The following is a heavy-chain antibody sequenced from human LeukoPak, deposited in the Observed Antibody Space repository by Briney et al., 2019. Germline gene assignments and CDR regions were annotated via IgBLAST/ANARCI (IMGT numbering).Heavy chain of an antibody. Sequence: ASVKVSCKASGYTFTGYYMHWVRQAPGQGLEWMGWINTNTGNPTYAQGFTGRFVFSLDTSVSTAYLQISSLKAEDTAVYYCARGSIAAAYWGQGTLVTVSS. CDR1: GYTFTGYY. D-gene: IGHD6-25*01. CDR2: INTNTGNP. V-gene: IGHV7-4-1*02. CDR3: ARGSIAAAY. J-gene: IGHJ4*02.